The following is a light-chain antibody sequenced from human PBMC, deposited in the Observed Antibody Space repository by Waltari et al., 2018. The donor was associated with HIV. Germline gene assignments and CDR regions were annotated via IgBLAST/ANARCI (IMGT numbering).Light chain of an antibody. CDR2: LGS. V-gene: IGKV2-28*01. J-gene: IGKJ3*01. Sequence: LVMTQFPLSLPVNPGEPASISCMSNQNLLHSNEYNYLNWFLQKQGQSPRLLIYLGSNRASGVPDRFSGGGSGTNFTLRIRRVEADDVGIYYCMQGLQTPFTLGPGTRVDI. CDR1: QNLLHSNEYNY. CDR3: MQGLQTPFT.